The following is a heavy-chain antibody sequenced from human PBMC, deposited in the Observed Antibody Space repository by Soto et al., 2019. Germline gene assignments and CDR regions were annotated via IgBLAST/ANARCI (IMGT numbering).Heavy chain of an antibody. V-gene: IGHV3-30-3*01. D-gene: IGHD3-3*01. CDR3: ARYYDFWSGYFQEDAFDI. J-gene: IGHJ3*02. CDR1: GFTFSSYA. Sequence: ESGGGVVQPGRSLRLSCAASGFTFSSYAMHWVRQAPGKGLEWVAVISYDGSNKYYADSVKGRFTISRDNSKNTLYLQMNSLRAEDTAVYYCARYYDFWSGYFQEDAFDIWGQGTMVTVSS. CDR2: ISYDGSNK.